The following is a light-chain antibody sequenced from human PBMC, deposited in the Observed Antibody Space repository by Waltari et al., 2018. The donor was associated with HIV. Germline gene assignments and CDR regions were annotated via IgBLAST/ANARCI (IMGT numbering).Light chain of an antibody. CDR3: AAWDDSLNGPV. CDR1: SPNIGSNT. CDR2: SNN. J-gene: IGLJ2*01. Sequence: QSVLTQPPSASGTPGQRVTISCSGTSPNIGSNTVNWYQQLPGTAPKLLIYSNNQPPSGFPDRFSGSKAGTSASLAISGLQSEDEADYYCAAWDDSLNGPVFGGGTKLTVL. V-gene: IGLV1-44*01.